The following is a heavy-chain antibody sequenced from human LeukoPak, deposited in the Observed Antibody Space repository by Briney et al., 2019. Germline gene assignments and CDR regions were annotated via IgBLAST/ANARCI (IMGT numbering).Heavy chain of an antibody. CDR1: GCTFSSYA. J-gene: IGHJ2*01. CDR3: ATPGKGYFDL. V-gene: IGHV1-69*13. D-gene: IGHD1-26*01. Sequence: SVKVSCKASGCTFSSYAISWVRQAPGQGLEWMGVIISIFGNANYAQKFQGRVKITADESTSAAYMELSSLRSEDTAVYYCATPGKGYFDLWGRGTLVTVSS. CDR2: IISIFGNA.